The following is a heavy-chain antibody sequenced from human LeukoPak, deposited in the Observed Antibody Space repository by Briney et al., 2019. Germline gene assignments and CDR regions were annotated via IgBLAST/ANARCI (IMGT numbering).Heavy chain of an antibody. Sequence: ASVKVSFKASGYTFTGYYMHWVRQAPGQGLEWMGWINPNSGGTNYAQKFQGRVTMTRDTSISTAYMELSRLRSDDTAVYYCARVTVRGVIIDYWGQGTLVTVSS. D-gene: IGHD3-10*01. V-gene: IGHV1-2*02. J-gene: IGHJ4*02. CDR3: ARVTVRGVIIDY. CDR2: INPNSGGT. CDR1: GYTFTGYY.